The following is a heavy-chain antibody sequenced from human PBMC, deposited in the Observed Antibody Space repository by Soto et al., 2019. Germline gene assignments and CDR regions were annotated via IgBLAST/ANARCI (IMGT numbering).Heavy chain of an antibody. V-gene: IGHV3-74*01. CDR1: GFTFSPYW. CDR3: GRGGSNSPDSRDA. D-gene: IGHD4-4*01. CDR2: INPDGSST. J-gene: IGHJ6*02. Sequence: EVQLAESGGGLVQPGGSLRLSCAASGFTFSPYWMHWFRQAPGKGLVWVSRINPDGSSTNYADSVKGRFTISRDNAKNTLYLQMTSLRAEDTAVYYCGRGGSNSPDSRDAWGEGPTVTFS.